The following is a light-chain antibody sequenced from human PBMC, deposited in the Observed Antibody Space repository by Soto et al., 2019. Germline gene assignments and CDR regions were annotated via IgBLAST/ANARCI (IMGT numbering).Light chain of an antibody. CDR2: DNN. CDR1: SSNIGNNY. V-gene: IGLV1-51*01. Sequence: QSVLTQSPSVSAAPGQKVTISCSGSSSNIGNNYVSWYQQLPGTAPKVLIYDNNKRPSGIPDRFSGSKSGTSATLGITGLQTGDEADYYCGTWDSSLSGWGFGGGTKVTVL. CDR3: GTWDSSLSGWG. J-gene: IGLJ3*02.